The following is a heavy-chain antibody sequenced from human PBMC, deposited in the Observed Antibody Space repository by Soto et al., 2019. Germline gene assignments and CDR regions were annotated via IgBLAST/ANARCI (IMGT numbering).Heavy chain of an antibody. D-gene: IGHD3-3*01. CDR1: GGSISSYY. CDR2: IYYSGST. J-gene: IGHJ6*02. CDR3: ARDGASITIFGVAKLYGRDV. V-gene: IGHV4-59*01. Sequence: SETLSLTCTVSGGSISSYYWSWIRQPPGKGLEWIGYIYYSGSTNYNPSLKSRVTISVDTSKNQFSLKLSSVTAADTAVYYCARDGASITIFGVAKLYGRDVWGQGTTVTVSS.